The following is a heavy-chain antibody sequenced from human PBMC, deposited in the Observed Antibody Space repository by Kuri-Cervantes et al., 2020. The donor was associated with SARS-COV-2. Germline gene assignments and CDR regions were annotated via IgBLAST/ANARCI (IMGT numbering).Heavy chain of an antibody. D-gene: IGHD3-3*01. J-gene: IGHJ3*02. CDR1: GFTFSTYS. Sequence: GGSLRLSCAASGFTFSTYSMTWVRQAPGKGLEWVANIKQDGSEKYYVGSVKGRFPISRDNAKNSLYLQMNSLRAEDTAVYYCSRARLAWLPDAFDIWGQGTMVTVSS. CDR3: SRARLAWLPDAFDI. CDR2: IKQDGSEK. V-gene: IGHV3-7*01.